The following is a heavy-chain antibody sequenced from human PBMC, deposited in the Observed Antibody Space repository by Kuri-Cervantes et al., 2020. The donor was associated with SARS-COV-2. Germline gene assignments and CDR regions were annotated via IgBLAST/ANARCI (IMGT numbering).Heavy chain of an antibody. CDR1: GFTFSAYT. CDR2: ISGSGSYI. V-gene: IGHV3-21*01. CDR3: ATEDPILSAFDY. D-gene: IGHD2-21*01. J-gene: IGHJ4*02. Sequence: GGSLRLSCGASGFTFSAYTMNWVRQAPGKALEWISSISGSGSYIYYADSMRGRFTISRDNSKNTLYLQMNSLRAEDTAVYYCATEDPILSAFDYWGQGTLVTVSS.